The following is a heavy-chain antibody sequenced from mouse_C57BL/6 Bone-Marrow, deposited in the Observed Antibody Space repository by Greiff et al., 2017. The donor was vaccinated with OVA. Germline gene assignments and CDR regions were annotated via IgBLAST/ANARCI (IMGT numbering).Heavy chain of an antibody. D-gene: IGHD2-5*01. Sequence: QVQLKESGPGLVQPSQSLSITCTVSGFSLTGYGVHWVRQSPGKGLEWLGVIWRGGSTDYNAAFMSRLSISKDNSKSQVFFKMNSLQANDTAIYYCAKKGGSNYCYAMDYWGQGTSVTVSS. CDR1: GFSLTGYG. V-gene: IGHV2-5*01. CDR2: IWRGGST. CDR3: AKKGGSNYCYAMDY. J-gene: IGHJ4*01.